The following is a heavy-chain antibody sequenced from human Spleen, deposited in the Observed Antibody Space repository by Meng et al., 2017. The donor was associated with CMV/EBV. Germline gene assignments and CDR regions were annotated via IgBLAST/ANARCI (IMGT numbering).Heavy chain of an antibody. D-gene: IGHD1-26*01. CDR1: GGSFSGYY. CDR2: INHSGST. CDR3: ARKSGSPFDY. V-gene: IGHV4-34*01. Sequence: SETLSLTCAVYGGSFSGYYWSWIRQPPGKGLEWIGEINHSGSTNYNPSLKSRVTISVDTSKNQFSLKLTSVTAADTAVYYCARKSGSPFDYWGQGTLVTVSS. J-gene: IGHJ4*02.